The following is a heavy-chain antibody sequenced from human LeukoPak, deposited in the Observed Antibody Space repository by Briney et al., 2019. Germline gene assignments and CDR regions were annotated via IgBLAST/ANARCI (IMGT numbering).Heavy chain of an antibody. Sequence: ASVKVSCKASGYTFTGYYMHWVRQAPGQGLEWMGWINPNSGGANYAQKFQGRVTMTRDTSISTAYMELSRLRSDDTAVYYCARRGDYVNFLDYWGQGTLVTVSS. CDR2: INPNSGGA. V-gene: IGHV1-2*02. CDR1: GYTFTGYY. D-gene: IGHD4-17*01. J-gene: IGHJ4*02. CDR3: ARRGDYVNFLDY.